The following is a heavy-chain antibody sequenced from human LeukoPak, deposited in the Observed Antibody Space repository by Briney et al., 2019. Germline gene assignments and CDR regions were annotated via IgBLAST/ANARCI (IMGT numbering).Heavy chain of an antibody. Sequence: PGGSLRLSCAASGFTVSSNYMSWVRQAPGKGLEWVSVIYSGGSTYYADSVKGRFTISRDNSKNALYLQMNSLRAEDTAVYYCARRAGAYSHPYDYWGQGTLVTVSS. CDR1: GFTVSSNY. D-gene: IGHD4/OR15-4a*01. CDR3: ARRAGAYSHPYDY. V-gene: IGHV3-66*04. CDR2: IYSGGST. J-gene: IGHJ4*02.